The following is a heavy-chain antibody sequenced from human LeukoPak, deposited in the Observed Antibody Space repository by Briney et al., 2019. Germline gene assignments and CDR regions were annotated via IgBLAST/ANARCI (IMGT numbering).Heavy chain of an antibody. D-gene: IGHD6-13*01. J-gene: IGHJ5*02. CDR3: ARGSGGIAAAGILNWFDP. CDR1: GGCFSGDY. V-gene: IGHV4-34*01. Sequence: SETLSLTCAVYGGCFSGDYWSWIRQPPGKGLEWIGEINHSGSTNYNPSLKSRVTISVDTSKNQFSLKLSSVTAADTAVYYCARGSGGIAAAGILNWFDPWGQGTLVTVSS. CDR2: INHSGST.